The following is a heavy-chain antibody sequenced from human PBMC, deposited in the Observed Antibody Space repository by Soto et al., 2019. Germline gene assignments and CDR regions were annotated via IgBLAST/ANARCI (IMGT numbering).Heavy chain of an antibody. V-gene: IGHV3-21*01. D-gene: IGHD2-15*01. CDR1: GFTFNTYT. Sequence: GGSLRLSCVASGFTFNTYTLSWVRQAPGKGLEWVSAITSGGAHTYYADSLKGRFTISRDNAKNSLFLQMNSLTSEDTAVYYCARDASPKYGFLWGQGTLVTVSS. CDR2: ITSGGAHT. CDR3: ARDASPKYGFL. J-gene: IGHJ4*02.